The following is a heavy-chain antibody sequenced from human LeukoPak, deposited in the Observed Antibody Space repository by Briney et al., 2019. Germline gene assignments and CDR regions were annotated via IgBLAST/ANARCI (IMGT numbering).Heavy chain of an antibody. V-gene: IGHV3-33*01. J-gene: IGHJ4*02. CDR1: GFTFNNYG. D-gene: IGHD4-23*01. CDR2: IWYDGTNK. Sequence: PGGSLRLSCAASGFTFNNYGMHWVRQAPGKGLEWVAVIWYDGTNKYCADSVKGRFTISRDNSKKRLYLQMNSLRVEDTAVYYCARDRSTVVTAGDDYFDYWGQGTLVTVSS. CDR3: ARDRSTVVTAGDDYFDY.